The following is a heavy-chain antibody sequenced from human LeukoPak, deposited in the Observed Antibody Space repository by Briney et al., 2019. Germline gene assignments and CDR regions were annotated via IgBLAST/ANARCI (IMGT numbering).Heavy chain of an antibody. CDR3: ARHVIAAAGTGWFDP. CDR2: IYYSGST. Sequence: SETLSLTCTVSGGSISSSSYYWGWIRQPPGRGLEWIGSIYYSGSTYYNPSLKSRVTISVDTSKNQFSLKLSSVTAADTAVYYCARHVIAAAGTGWFDPWGQGTLVTVSS. D-gene: IGHD6-13*01. CDR1: GGSISSSSYY. J-gene: IGHJ5*02. V-gene: IGHV4-39*01.